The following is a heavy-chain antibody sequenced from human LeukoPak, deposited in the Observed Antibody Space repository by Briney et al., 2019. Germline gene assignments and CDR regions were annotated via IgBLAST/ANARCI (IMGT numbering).Heavy chain of an antibody. CDR1: KLNFDDYG. J-gene: IGHJ6*02. CDR3: AKDRPFPYGMDV. Sequence: QPGGSLRLSCAASKLNFDDYGMHWVRQAPGKGLEWVSYITWNGGSTYYADSVKGRFTISRDNSKDSLYLQMNSLRVEDTALYYCAKDRPFPYGMDVWGQGTTVTVSS. V-gene: IGHV3-43D*03. CDR2: ITWNGGST.